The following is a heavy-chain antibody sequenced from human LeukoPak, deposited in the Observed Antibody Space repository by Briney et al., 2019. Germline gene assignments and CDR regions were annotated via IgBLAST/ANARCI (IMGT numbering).Heavy chain of an antibody. V-gene: IGHV3-23*05. J-gene: IGHJ4*02. Sequence: PGGSLRLSCAASGFTFSSYAMSWVRQAPGKGLEWVSHINNNGGSTSYADSVKGRFTISRDNSKNTLYVQLNSPRAEDTAVYYCAKPHTPYCSGATCYLFDFWGQGTLVTVSS. CDR3: AKPHTPYCSGATCYLFDF. CDR2: INNNGGST. CDR1: GFTFSSYA. D-gene: IGHD2-15*01.